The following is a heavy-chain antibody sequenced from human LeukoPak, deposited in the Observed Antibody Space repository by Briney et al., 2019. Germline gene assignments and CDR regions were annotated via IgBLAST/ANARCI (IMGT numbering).Heavy chain of an antibody. V-gene: IGHV1-2*02. Sequence: ASVKVSCKASGGTFSSYAISWVRQAPGQGLEWMGWINPNSGGTNYAQKFQGRVTMTRDTSISTAYMELSRLRSDDTAVYYCARIGITGTTADEDYWGQGTLVTVSS. CDR3: ARIGITGTTADEDY. CDR2: INPNSGGT. J-gene: IGHJ4*02. D-gene: IGHD1-7*01. CDR1: GGTFSSYA.